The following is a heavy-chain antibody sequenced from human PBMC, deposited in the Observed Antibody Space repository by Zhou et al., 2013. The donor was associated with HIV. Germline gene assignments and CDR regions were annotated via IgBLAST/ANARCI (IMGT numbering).Heavy chain of an antibody. CDR1: GGTFSSYA. Sequence: QVQLVQSGAEVKKPGSSVKVSCKASGGTFSSYAISWVRQAPGQGLEWMGGIIPIFGTANYAQKFQGRVTITTDESTSTAYMELSSLRSEDTAVYYCARGGYYYDSSGPWYFDLWGRGTLVTVSS. D-gene: IGHD3-22*01. J-gene: IGHJ2*01. V-gene: IGHV1-69*05. CDR2: IIPIFGTA. CDR3: ARGGYYYDSSGPWYFDL.